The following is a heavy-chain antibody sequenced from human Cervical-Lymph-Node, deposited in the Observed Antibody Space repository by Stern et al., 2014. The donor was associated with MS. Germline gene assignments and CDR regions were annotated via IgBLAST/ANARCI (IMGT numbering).Heavy chain of an antibody. CDR1: GDSISSYTHY. CDR2: VYYSGAT. Sequence: QLQLQESGPGLVKPSETLSLTCVVSGDSISSYTHYWAWIRQPPGKGLEWIGSVYYSGATYYNPSLKSPVTISVDTSKNHSSLGLNSVTAADTAVYYCAKHACTGAACPFDLWGQGTLVTVSS. CDR3: AKHACTGAACPFDL. D-gene: IGHD2-8*02. V-gene: IGHV4-39*01. J-gene: IGHJ4*02.